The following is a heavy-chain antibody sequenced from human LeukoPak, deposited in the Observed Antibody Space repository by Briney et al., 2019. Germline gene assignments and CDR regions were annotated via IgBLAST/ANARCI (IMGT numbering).Heavy chain of an antibody. CDR1: GFTFNNYG. Sequence: GGSLRLSCAASGFTFNNYGLSWVRQAPGKGLEWVSAISVSGVTTSYADSVKGRFTISRDNSKNTLYLQMNSLRAEDTAVYYCSKWKAIVLVPEARSPIDYWGQGTLVTVSS. J-gene: IGHJ4*02. CDR3: SKWKAIVLVPEARSPIDY. CDR2: ISVSGVTT. V-gene: IGHV3-23*01. D-gene: IGHD2-2*01.